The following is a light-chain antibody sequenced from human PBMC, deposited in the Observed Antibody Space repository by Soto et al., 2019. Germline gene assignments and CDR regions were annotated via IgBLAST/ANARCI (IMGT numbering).Light chain of an antibody. CDR1: QGISSW. CDR3: QQSNSFPLT. Sequence: DIQMTQSPSSVSASVGDRVTITCRASQGISSWLAWYQQKPGKAPKLLIHSASTLQGGVPSRFSGRRSGTAFSITISSMQHEDFATYYLQQSNSFPLTSGGGTKVEIK. J-gene: IGKJ4*01. V-gene: IGKV1-12*01. CDR2: SAS.